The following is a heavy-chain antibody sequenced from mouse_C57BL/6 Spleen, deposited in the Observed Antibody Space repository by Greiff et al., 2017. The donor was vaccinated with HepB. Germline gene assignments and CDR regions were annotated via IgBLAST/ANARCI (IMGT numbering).Heavy chain of an antibody. CDR3: ARWVYYGSRGDYFDY. D-gene: IGHD1-1*01. V-gene: IGHV3-6*01. CDR1: GYSITSGYY. CDR2: ISYDGSN. J-gene: IGHJ2*01. Sequence: EVKLMESGPGLVKPSQSLSLTCSVTGYSITSGYYWNWIRQFPGNKLEWMGYISYDGSNNYNPSLKNRISITRDTSKNQFFLKLNSVTTEDTATYYCARWVYYGSRGDYFDYWGQGTTLTVSS.